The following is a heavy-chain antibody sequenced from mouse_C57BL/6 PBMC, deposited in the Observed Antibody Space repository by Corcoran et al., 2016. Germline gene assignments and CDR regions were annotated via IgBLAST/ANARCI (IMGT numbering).Heavy chain of an antibody. J-gene: IGHJ4*01. V-gene: IGHV1-26*01. CDR1: GYTFTDYY. D-gene: IGHD2-3*01. CDR3: ARDDGYRAMDY. Sequence: EVQLQQSGPELVKPGASVKISCKASGYTFTDYYMNWVKQSHGKSLEWIGDINPNNGGTSYNQKFKGKATLTVDKSSSTAYMELRSLTSEDSAVYYCARDDGYRAMDYWGQGTSVTVSS. CDR2: INPNNGGT.